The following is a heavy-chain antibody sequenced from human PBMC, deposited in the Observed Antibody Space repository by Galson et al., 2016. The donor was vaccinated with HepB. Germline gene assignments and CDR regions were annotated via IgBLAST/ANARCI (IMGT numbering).Heavy chain of an antibody. CDR2: INWNSANI. V-gene: IGHV3-9*01. CDR3: AKDRGSSAYHSFDY. J-gene: IGHJ4*02. D-gene: IGHD3-22*01. CDR1: GFTFDDHA. Sequence: LRLSCAVSGFTFDDHAMHWVRQPPGKGLEWVSGINWNSANIGYADPVKGRFTISRDNAKNSLNLEMNSLRAEDTALYYCAKDRGSSAYHSFDYWGQGTLVTVSS.